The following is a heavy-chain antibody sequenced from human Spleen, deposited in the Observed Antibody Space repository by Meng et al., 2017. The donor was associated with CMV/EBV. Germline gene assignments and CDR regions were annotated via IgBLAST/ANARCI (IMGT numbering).Heavy chain of an antibody. V-gene: IGHV5-51*01. CDR3: ARRGPYCHSTNCYPEY. J-gene: IGHJ4*02. Sequence: GGSLRLSCQGSGYSFSSYWIGWVRQMPGEGLEWMGIVYPDDSDTKYSPSFQGQVTISADKSITTVYLQWSSLKASDTAMYYCARRGPYCHSTNCYPEYWGQGTLVTVSS. CDR1: GYSFSSYW. CDR2: VYPDDSDT. D-gene: IGHD2-2*01.